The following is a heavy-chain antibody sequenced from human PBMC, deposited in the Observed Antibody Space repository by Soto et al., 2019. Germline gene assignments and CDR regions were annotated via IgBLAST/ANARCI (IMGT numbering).Heavy chain of an antibody. J-gene: IGHJ4*02. D-gene: IGHD3-22*01. V-gene: IGHV4-38-2*01. Sequence: PSETLSLTCAVSGYSISSGYYWGWIRQPPGKGLQWIGNMYHSGSTYYNPSLKSRVTISIDTSKNQFSLKLSSVTAADEAIYYCARVSYFDGSGFFYYFDCWGQGTLVTVSS. CDR3: ARVSYFDGSGFFYYFDC. CDR2: MYHSGST. CDR1: GYSISSGYY.